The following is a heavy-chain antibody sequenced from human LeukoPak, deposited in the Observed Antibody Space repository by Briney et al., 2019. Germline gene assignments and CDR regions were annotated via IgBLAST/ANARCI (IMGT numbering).Heavy chain of an antibody. D-gene: IGHD3-10*01. CDR3: ARLTRTYYYGSGEYYFDY. V-gene: IGHV4-4*02. CDR1: GGSISSSNW. CDR2: IYHSGST. J-gene: IGHJ4*02. Sequence: SETLSLTCAVSGGSISSSNWWSWVRQPPGKGLEWIGEIYHSGSTNYNPSLKSRVTISVDKSKNQFSLKLSSVTAADTAVYYCARLTRTYYYGSGEYYFDYWGQGTLVTVSS.